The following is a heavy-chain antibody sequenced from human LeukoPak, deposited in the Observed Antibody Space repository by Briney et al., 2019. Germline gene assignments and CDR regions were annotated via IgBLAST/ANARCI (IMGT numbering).Heavy chain of an antibody. CDR1: GGSISSYY. CDR3: ARERGTIFGVVIPNWFDP. J-gene: IGHJ5*02. V-gene: IGHV4-59*01. Sequence: SETLSLTCTVSGGSISSYYWSWIRQPPGKGLEWIGYIYYSGSTNYNPSLRSRVTISVDTSKNQFSLKLSSVTAAGTAVYYCARERGTIFGVVIPNWFDPWGQGTLVTVSS. CDR2: IYYSGST. D-gene: IGHD3-3*01.